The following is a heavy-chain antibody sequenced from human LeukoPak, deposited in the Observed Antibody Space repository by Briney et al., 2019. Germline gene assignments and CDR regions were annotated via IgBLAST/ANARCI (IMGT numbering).Heavy chain of an antibody. CDR3: ARGPLTGRWPDMGFDY. CDR2: IRSKAYGGTT. J-gene: IGHJ4*02. CDR1: GFTFGDYA. D-gene: IGHD5-24*01. V-gene: IGHV3-49*03. Sequence: GGSLRLSCTASGFTFGDYAMSWFRQAPGKGLEWVGFIRSKAYGGTTEYAASVKGRFTISRDDSKSIAYLQMNSLRAEDTAVYYCARGPLTGRWPDMGFDYWGQGTLVTVSS.